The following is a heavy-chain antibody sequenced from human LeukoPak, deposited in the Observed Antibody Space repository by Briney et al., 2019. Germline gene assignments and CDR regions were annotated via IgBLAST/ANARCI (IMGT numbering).Heavy chain of an antibody. Sequence: ASVKVSCKASGYTFTSYGISWVRQAPGQGLEWMGWISAYNGNTNYAQKLQGRVTMTTDTSTSTAYMELRSLRSDDTAVYYCASPSIAAALLGFDYYGMDVWGQGTTVTVSS. CDR3: ASPSIAAALLGFDYYGMDV. J-gene: IGHJ6*02. CDR1: GYTFTSYG. V-gene: IGHV1-18*01. D-gene: IGHD6-13*01. CDR2: ISAYNGNT.